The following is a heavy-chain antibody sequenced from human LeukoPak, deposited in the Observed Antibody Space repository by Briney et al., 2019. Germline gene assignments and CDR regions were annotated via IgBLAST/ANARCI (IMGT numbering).Heavy chain of an antibody. CDR3: AMLLGSRGGFDY. J-gene: IGHJ4*02. CDR2: IYPGDSDT. D-gene: IGHD3-10*01. V-gene: IGHV5-51*01. Sequence: GESLQISCKCSGFTLTNYWIGWVRQMPGKGLEWMGIIYPGDSDTRYSPSFQGQVTISADKSISTAYLQWRSLKASDSAMYYCAMLLGSRGGFDYWGQGTLVTVSS. CDR1: GFTLTNYW.